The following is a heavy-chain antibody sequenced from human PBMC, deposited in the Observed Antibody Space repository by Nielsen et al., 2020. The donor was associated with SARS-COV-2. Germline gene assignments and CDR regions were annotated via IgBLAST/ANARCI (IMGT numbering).Heavy chain of an antibody. CDR2: IYYSGST. V-gene: IGHV4-31*03. D-gene: IGHD6-13*01. J-gene: IGHJ3*02. CDR3: ASPLSWPTSADAFDI. Sequence: SETLSLTCTVSGGSISSGGYYWSWIRQHPGKGLEWIGYIYYSGSTYYNPSLKSRVTISVDKSKNQFSLKLSSVTAADTAVYYCASPLSWPTSADAFDIWGQGTMVTVSS. CDR1: GGSISSGGYY.